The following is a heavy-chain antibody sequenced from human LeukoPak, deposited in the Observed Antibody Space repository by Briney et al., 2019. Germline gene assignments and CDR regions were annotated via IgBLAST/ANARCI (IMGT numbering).Heavy chain of an antibody. J-gene: IGHJ4*02. Sequence: GGSLRLSCSGSGFTFSRHNMHWVRQAPGKGLEWVSAISGSGGSTYYADSVKGRFTISRDNTKNSLYLQMNSLRAEDTAVYYCARDPGIQLWSYYFDYWGPGTLVTVSS. CDR1: GFTFSRHN. D-gene: IGHD5-18*01. CDR2: ISGSGGST. V-gene: IGHV3-21*01. CDR3: ARDPGIQLWSYYFDY.